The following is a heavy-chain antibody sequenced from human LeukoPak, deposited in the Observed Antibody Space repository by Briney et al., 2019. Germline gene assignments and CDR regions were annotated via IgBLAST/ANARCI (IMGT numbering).Heavy chain of an antibody. CDR3: ARGLEYSGYDSGYYFDY. Sequence: EASVKVSCKASGYTFTGYYMHWVRQAPGQGLEWMGWINPNSGGTNYAQKFQGRVTMTRDTSISTAYMELSRLRSDDTAVYYCARGLEYSGYDSGYYFDYWGQGTLVTVSS. V-gene: IGHV1-2*02. D-gene: IGHD5-12*01. CDR2: INPNSGGT. J-gene: IGHJ4*02. CDR1: GYTFTGYY.